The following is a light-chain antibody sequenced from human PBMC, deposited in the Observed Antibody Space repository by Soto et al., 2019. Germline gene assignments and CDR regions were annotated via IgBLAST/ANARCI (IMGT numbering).Light chain of an antibody. CDR2: EVS. CDR3: SSSTLTSYV. CDR1: SSDVDFYNF. J-gene: IGLJ1*01. Sequence: QSVLTQPASVSWSPGQSITISCTGTSSDVDFYNFVSWYQQHPGKAPKLIIYEVSNRSSGVSSRFSGSKSGNTASLTISGLRAEDEADYYCSSSTLTSYVFGTGTKVTVL. V-gene: IGLV2-14*01.